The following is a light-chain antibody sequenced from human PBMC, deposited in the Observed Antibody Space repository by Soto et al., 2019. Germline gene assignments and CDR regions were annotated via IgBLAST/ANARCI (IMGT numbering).Light chain of an antibody. CDR1: QSIGIY. CDR3: QQSYTTPFT. CDR2: AAS. V-gene: IGKV1-39*01. Sequence: DIQMTQSPSSLSASVGDRVTITCRASQSIGIYLNWYQQEPGKAPKLLIYAASTLQSGVPLRFSGSGSGTDFTLSIGSLLPEDFATYFCQQSYTTPFTFGPGTKVDIK. J-gene: IGKJ3*01.